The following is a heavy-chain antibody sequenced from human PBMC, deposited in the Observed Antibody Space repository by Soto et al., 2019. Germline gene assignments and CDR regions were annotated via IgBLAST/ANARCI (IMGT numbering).Heavy chain of an antibody. CDR1: GGSISSNY. CDR2: VYNSGST. D-gene: IGHD6-13*01. V-gene: IGHV4-59*01. CDR3: ARYRREAVAGYTLDN. Sequence: SETLSLTCTVYGGSISSNYWTWIRQPPGKGLEWIGYVYNSGSTNYNPSLKSRVTISEDTSKSQFSLKVNSMTAADTAVYYCARYRREAVAGYTLDNWGQGILVTVSS. J-gene: IGHJ4*02.